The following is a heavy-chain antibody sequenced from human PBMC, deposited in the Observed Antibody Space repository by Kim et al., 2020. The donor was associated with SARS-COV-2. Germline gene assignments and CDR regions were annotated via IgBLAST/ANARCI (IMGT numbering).Heavy chain of an antibody. J-gene: IGHJ4*02. CDR2: VYHSGST. CDR3: ARQTRDSSRYVDC. CDR1: GGSISNSFNY. D-gene: IGHD3-22*01. V-gene: IGHV4-39*01. Sequence: SETLSLSCTVSGGSISNSFNYWGWIRQRPGKGLEWIGSVYHSGSTYDSSSLKSRVTVSVDTSKNQFSLKVTSVTAADTAVYFCARQTRDSSRYVDCWGQGILVTVSS.